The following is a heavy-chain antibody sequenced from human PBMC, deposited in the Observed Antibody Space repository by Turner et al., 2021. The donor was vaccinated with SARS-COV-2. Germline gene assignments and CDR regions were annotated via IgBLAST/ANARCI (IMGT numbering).Heavy chain of an antibody. CDR2: ISYAGSNK. V-gene: IGHV3-30-3*01. Sequence: QVQLVESGGGVVQPGRSLRLSCAAAGFTFSSYAMPWVRQAPGKGLDWVAVISYAGSNKFYADSVKGRFTISRDNSKNTLYLQMNSLRAEDTAVYYCARDYPWDTAMAHQGGGFDYWGQGTLVTVSS. D-gene: IGHD5-18*01. CDR1: GFTFSSYA. J-gene: IGHJ4*02. CDR3: ARDYPWDTAMAHQGGGFDY.